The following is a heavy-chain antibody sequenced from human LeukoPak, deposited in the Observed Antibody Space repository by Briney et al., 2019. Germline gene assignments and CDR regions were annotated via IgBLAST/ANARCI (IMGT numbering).Heavy chain of an antibody. CDR3: AIRGTTMIVVARPLRSFDY. D-gene: IGHD3-22*01. J-gene: IGHJ4*02. CDR1: GHTFTGYY. CDR2: INPNSGDT. V-gene: IGHV1-2*02. Sequence: ASVKVSCKASGHTFTGYYMYWVRQAPGRGLEWMGWINPNSGDTNYAQRFQGRVTMTRDTSISTAYMELSRLRSDDTAVYYCAIRGTTMIVVARPLRSFDYWGQGTLVTVSS.